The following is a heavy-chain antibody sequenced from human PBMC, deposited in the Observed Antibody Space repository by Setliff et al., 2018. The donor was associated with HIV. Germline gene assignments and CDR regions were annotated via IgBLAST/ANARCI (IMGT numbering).Heavy chain of an antibody. CDR1: GGSISSHY. D-gene: IGHD2-2*01. J-gene: IGHJ6*02. CDR2: IYYSGSI. CDR3: AREWVAVVPAAIYYYYYGMDV. V-gene: IGHV4-59*11. Sequence: SETLSLTCTVSGGSISSHYWSWIRQPPGKGLEWIGSIYYSGSINYNPSLKSRVTISVDTSKNQFSLKLSSVTAADTAVYYCAREWVAVVPAAIYYYYYGMDVWGQGTTVTVSS.